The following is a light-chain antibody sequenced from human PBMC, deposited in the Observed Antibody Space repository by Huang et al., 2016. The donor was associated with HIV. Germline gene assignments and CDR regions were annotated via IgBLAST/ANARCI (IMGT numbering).Light chain of an antibody. V-gene: IGKV2-28*01. CDR2: LAS. CDR1: QSLLHKNGNHY. Sequence: DIVMTQSPRTLSVTPGEPASISCRSSQSLLHKNGNHYLDWHLQRPGQSPQLLIYLASNRTSGVPDRCSCSGGGTDFTLRISRVEPEDVGVYYCMQVLQTPRTFGQGTKVEIK. CDR3: MQVLQTPRT. J-gene: IGKJ1*01.